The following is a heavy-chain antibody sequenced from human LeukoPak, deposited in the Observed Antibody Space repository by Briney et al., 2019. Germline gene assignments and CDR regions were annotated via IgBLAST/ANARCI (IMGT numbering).Heavy chain of an antibody. Sequence: ASVKVSCKVSGYTLTELSMHWVPHAPGKGREWVGGFDPEDGETNYAQKFQGRVIMTEDTSTDTAYMELSSLRSEDTAGYHCARLNSFPYYFDYWGQGTLVTVSS. CDR1: GYTLTELS. D-gene: IGHD1/OR15-1a*01. V-gene: IGHV1-24*01. CDR3: ARLNSFPYYFDY. J-gene: IGHJ4*02. CDR2: FDPEDGET.